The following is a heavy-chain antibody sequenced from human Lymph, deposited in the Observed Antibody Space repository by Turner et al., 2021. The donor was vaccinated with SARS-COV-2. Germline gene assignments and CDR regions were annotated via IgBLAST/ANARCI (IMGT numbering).Heavy chain of an antibody. CDR1: GYRFTTYW. V-gene: IGHV5-51*01. CDR3: ARREWGGSLGHIDY. CDR2: IYPVDSDT. Sequence: EVQLVQSGAEVKKPGESLKISCRPSGYRFTTYWIGWVRQMPGKGLEWMGIIYPVDSDTRYSPSFQGQVTISAAKSISPAYLQWSSLKASDTAMYYCARREWGGSLGHIDYWGQGTLVTVSS. J-gene: IGHJ4*02. D-gene: IGHD3-3*01.